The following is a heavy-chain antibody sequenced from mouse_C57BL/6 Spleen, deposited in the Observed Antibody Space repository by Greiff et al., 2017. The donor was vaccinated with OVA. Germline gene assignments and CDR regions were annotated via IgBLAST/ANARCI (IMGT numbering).Heavy chain of an antibody. J-gene: IGHJ2*01. D-gene: IGHD3-2*02. CDR1: GYTFTSYW. V-gene: IGHV1-69*01. CDR3: ARLDSSIDY. CDR2: IDPSDSYT. Sequence: QVQLQQSGAELVMPGASVKLSCKASGYTFTSYWMHLVKQRPGQGLEWIGEIDPSDSYTNYNQKFKGKSTLTVDKSSSTAYMQLSSLTSEDSAVYYCARLDSSIDYWGQGTTLTVSS.